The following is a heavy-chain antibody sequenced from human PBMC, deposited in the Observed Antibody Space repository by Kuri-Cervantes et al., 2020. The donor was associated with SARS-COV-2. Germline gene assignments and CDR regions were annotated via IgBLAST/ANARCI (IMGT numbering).Heavy chain of an antibody. Sequence: ASVKVSCKAAGYTFSTYGLSWVRQAPGQGLEWMGWINPNSGGTNYAQKFQGWVTMARDTSISTAYMELSRLRSDDTAVYYCARERVTTPYYYYYGMDVWGQATTVTVSS. CDR2: INPNSGGT. V-gene: IGHV1-2*04. D-gene: IGHD4-11*01. CDR3: ARERVTTPYYYYYGMDV. CDR1: GYTFSTYG. J-gene: IGHJ6*02.